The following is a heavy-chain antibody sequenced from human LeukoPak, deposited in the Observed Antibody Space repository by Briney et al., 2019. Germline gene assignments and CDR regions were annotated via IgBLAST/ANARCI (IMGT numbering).Heavy chain of an antibody. D-gene: IGHD3-9*01. J-gene: IGHJ4*02. Sequence: SETLSLTCAAYGGSFSGYYWSWIRQPPGKGLEWIGEINHSGSTNYNPSLKSRVTISVDTSKNQFSLKLSSVTAADTAVYYCARGYPGYDILTGYRSLGFDYWGQGTLVTVSS. CDR2: INHSGST. CDR1: GGSFSGYY. CDR3: ARGYPGYDILTGYRSLGFDY. V-gene: IGHV4-34*01.